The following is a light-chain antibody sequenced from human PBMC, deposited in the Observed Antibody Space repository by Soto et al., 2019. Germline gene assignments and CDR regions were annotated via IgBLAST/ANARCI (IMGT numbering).Light chain of an antibody. J-gene: IGKJ4*01. V-gene: IGKV1-12*01. CDR2: GAS. Sequence: DIQMTQSPSSVSASVGDRVTITCRASRGVGGWLGWYQQKAGEAPQLLIFGASGLQTGVPSRFSGSGSGTDFTLSITNLQPEDFATYYCQQAYTFPLTFGGGTKVVIK. CDR1: RGVGGW. CDR3: QQAYTFPLT.